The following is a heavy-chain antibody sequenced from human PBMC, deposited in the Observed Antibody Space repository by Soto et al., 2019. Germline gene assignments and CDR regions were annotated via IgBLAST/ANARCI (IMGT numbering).Heavy chain of an antibody. CDR1: GFTVSSNY. D-gene: IGHD6-13*01. Sequence: GGSLRLSCAASGFTVSSNYMTWVRQAPGKGLEWVSGLYRDGSTNYADSVKGRFTISRDNSKNTLYLQMNSLRAEDTAVYYCASELAGLNYWGQGTPVTVSS. CDR2: LYRDGST. J-gene: IGHJ4*02. V-gene: IGHV3-66*01. CDR3: ASELAGLNY.